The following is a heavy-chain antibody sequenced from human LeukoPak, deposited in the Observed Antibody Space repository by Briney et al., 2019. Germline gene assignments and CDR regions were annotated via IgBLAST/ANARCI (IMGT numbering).Heavy chain of an antibody. CDR2: INHSGST. V-gene: IGHV4-34*01. CDR1: GGSFSGYY. Sequence: PSETLSLTCAVYGGSFSGYYWSWIRQPPGKGLEWIGEINHSGSTNYNPSLKSRVTISVDTSKNQFSLKLSSVTAADTAVYYCARLIAANWGQGTLVTVSS. CDR3: ARLIAAN. J-gene: IGHJ4*02. D-gene: IGHD6-13*01.